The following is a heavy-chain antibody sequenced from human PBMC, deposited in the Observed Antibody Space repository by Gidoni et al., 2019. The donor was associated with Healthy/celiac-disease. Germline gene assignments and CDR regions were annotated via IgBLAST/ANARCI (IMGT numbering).Heavy chain of an antibody. J-gene: IGHJ4*02. CDR2: SSAYTGNP. D-gene: IGHD3-10*01. Sequence: QVQLVQSGAEVKKPGASVKVSCKASGYTFTSYGISWVRQAPGQGLEWMGWSSAYTGNPNYAQNVQGRVSMTTDTSTSTAYMELRSLSAAVTAVYYCARGAMVRGAIGGDYWGQVTLVTVSS. CDR1: GYTFTSYG. CDR3: ARGAMVRGAIGGDY. V-gene: IGHV1-18*01.